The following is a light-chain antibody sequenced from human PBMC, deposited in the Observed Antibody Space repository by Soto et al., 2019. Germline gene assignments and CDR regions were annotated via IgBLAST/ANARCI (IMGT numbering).Light chain of an antibody. CDR1: NSDVGSHNF. V-gene: IGLV2-23*01. CDR3: CSLTNGATWV. J-gene: IGLJ3*02. CDR2: EAS. Sequence: QSVLTQPASVSGSPGQSITISCTGTNSDVGSHNFVSWYQQYPGKAPKLLIYEASKRPSGLSNRFSGSKSGNTASLTISGHQAEDEADDYCCSLTNGATWVFGGGTKLTVL.